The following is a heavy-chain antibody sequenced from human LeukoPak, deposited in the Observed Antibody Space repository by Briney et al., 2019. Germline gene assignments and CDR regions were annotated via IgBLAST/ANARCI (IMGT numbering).Heavy chain of an antibody. V-gene: IGHV3-48*03. CDR2: ISSSGSTI. Sequence: GGSLRLSCAASGFSFSSYEMNWGRQAPGKGLEWVSYISSSGSTIYYADSVKGRFTISRDNAKNSLYLQMNSLRAEDTAVYYCARDLLAVAGKNYWGQGTLVTVSS. CDR1: GFSFSSYE. D-gene: IGHD6-19*01. CDR3: ARDLLAVAGKNY. J-gene: IGHJ4*02.